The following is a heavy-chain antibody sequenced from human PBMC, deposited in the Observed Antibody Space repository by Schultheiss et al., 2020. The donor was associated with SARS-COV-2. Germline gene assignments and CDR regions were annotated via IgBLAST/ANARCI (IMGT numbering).Heavy chain of an antibody. CDR1: GFTVSSNY. D-gene: IGHD2-21*02. CDR2: ISSSGST. CDR3: AGQIGDYDGFEI. J-gene: IGHJ3*02. Sequence: GGSLRLSCAASGFTVSSNYMSWVRQAPGKGLEWVSYISSSGSTYYADSVKGRFTISRDNSKNTLYLQMNSLRAEDTAVYYCAGQIGDYDGFEIWGQGTMVTVSS. V-gene: IGHV3-53*01.